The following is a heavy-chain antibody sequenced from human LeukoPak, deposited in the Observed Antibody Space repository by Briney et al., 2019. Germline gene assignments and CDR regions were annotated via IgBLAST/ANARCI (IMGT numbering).Heavy chain of an antibody. CDR2: ISSSSSTI. Sequence: GGYLRLSCAASGFTFSSYSMNWVRQAPGKGLEWVSYISSSSSTIYYADSVKGRFTISRDNAKNSLYLQMNSLRAEDTAVYYCASSPVGATDYWGQGTLVTVSS. J-gene: IGHJ4*02. CDR3: ASSPVGATDY. CDR1: GFTFSSYS. D-gene: IGHD1-26*01. V-gene: IGHV3-48*04.